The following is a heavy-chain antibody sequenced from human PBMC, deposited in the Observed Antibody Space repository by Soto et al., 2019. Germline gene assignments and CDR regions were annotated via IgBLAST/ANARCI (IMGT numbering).Heavy chain of an antibody. CDR2: IYYSGST. CDR1: GGSISSYY. V-gene: IGHV4-59*01. CDR3: ARTRWLQSEYYFEY. Sequence: SETLSLTCTVSGGSISSYYWSWIRQPPGKGLEWIGYIYYSGSTNYNPSLKSRVTTSVDTSKNQLSLKLSSVTAADTAVYYCARTRWLQSEYYFEYWGQGTLVTVSS. D-gene: IGHD5-12*01. J-gene: IGHJ4*02.